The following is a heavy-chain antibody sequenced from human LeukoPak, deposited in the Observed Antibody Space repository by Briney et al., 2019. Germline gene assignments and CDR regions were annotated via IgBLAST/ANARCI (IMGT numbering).Heavy chain of an antibody. D-gene: IGHD1-26*01. CDR3: ARDMLIGIVGSPARDFAFDY. CDR1: GGTFSSYA. CDR2: IIPIFDTS. Sequence: SVKVSCKASGGTFSSYAITWVRQAPGQGLEWMGGIIPIFDTSNYAQKFQGRVTFTSDDSTSTAYMELSSLRAEDTAVYYCARDMLIGIVGSPARDFAFDYWGQGTLVTVSS. J-gene: IGHJ4*02. V-gene: IGHV1-69*13.